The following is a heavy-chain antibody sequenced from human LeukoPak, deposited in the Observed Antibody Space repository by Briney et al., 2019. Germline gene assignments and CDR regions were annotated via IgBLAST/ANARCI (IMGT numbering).Heavy chain of an antibody. V-gene: IGHV1-69*13. Sequence: SVKVSCKASGGTFSSYAISWVRQAPGQGLEWMGGIIPIFGTANYAQKFQGRVTITADESTSTAYMELSSLRSEGTAVYYCGRVGYSSGWYYFDYWGQGTLVTVSS. D-gene: IGHD6-19*01. CDR1: GGTFSSYA. CDR3: GRVGYSSGWYYFDY. CDR2: IIPIFGTA. J-gene: IGHJ4*02.